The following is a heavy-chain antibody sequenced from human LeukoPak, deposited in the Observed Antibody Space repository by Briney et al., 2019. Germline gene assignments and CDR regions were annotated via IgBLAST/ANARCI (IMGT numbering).Heavy chain of an antibody. CDR3: AREIYYDSSAYDY. Sequence: SETLSLTCAVYGGSFGGYYWSWVRQPPGKGLEWIGEINHSGSTNYNPSLKSRVIMSVDTSKNQFSLKLSSLTAADTAIYYCAREIYYDSSAYDYWGQGTLVTVSS. D-gene: IGHD3-22*01. CDR1: GGSFGGYY. CDR2: INHSGST. J-gene: IGHJ4*02. V-gene: IGHV4-34*01.